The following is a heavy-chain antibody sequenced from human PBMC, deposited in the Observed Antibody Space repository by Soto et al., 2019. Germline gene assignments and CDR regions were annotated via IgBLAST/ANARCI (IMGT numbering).Heavy chain of an antibody. CDR3: GRGPTVTGYYYYYYMEV. J-gene: IGHJ6*03. Sequence: PGESLKISCKGSGYSFTSYWIGWVRQMPGKGLEWMGIIYPGDSDTRYSPSFQGQVTISADKSISTAYLQWSSLKASDTAMYYCGRGPTVTGYYYYYYMEVWGKGPRSPSP. CDR1: GYSFTSYW. CDR2: IYPGDSDT. V-gene: IGHV5-51*01. D-gene: IGHD4-4*01.